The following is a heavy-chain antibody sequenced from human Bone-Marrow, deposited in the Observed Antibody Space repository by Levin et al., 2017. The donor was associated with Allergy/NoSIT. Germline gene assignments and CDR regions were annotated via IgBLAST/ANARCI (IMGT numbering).Heavy chain of an antibody. D-gene: IGHD6-19*01. CDR1: GGSISGSGNYY. J-gene: IGHJ4*02. CDR2: IYHIGVT. Sequence: RPSETLSLTCSVSGGSISGSGNYYWGWIRHSPKKGLEWIANIYHIGVTYANPSFQSRVAMSVDTSKNQFSLRLSSVTAADTAVYYCVRRLIGVTHKGQPFFDSWGQGALVTVSS. V-gene: IGHV4-39*01. CDR3: VRRLIGVTHKGQPFFDS.